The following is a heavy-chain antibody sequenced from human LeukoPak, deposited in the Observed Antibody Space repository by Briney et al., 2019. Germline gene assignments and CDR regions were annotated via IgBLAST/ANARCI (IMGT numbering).Heavy chain of an antibody. V-gene: IGHV3-21*01. CDR3: ARGPPAKPMDV. CDR1: RFTLTSYR. Sequence: GGALRLSRAASRFTLTSYRMNWLRQAPAKGLEGVSSISSSSSYIYYADSVKGRFTISRDNAKNTLYLQMSSLRAEDTAVYYCARGPPAKPMDVWGQGTTVILSS. CDR2: ISSSSSYI. J-gene: IGHJ6*02.